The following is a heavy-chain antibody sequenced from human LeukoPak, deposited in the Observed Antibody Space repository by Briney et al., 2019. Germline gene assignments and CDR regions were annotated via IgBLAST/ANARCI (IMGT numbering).Heavy chain of an antibody. D-gene: IGHD6-19*01. J-gene: IGHJ4*02. Sequence: GGSLRLSCAASGFTFSDHYVDWVRQPPGKRLEWIGRSGDKINSYTTQYAASVKGRFTISRDDSKNSLYLQMNSLKTEDTAVYYCIRGSYNGGWYGDYWGQGALVTVSS. CDR1: GFTFSDHY. CDR3: IRGSYNGGWYGDY. V-gene: IGHV3-72*01. CDR2: SGDKINSYTT.